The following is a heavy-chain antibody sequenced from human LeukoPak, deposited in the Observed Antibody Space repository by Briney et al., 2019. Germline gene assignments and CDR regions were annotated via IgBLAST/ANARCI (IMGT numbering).Heavy chain of an antibody. CDR2: ISSSDNII. J-gene: IGHJ4*02. CDR1: GFTFSSHE. V-gene: IGHV3-48*03. D-gene: IGHD2-15*01. Sequence: GGSLRLSCAASGFTFSSHEMNWVRQAPGKGLEWVSYISSSDNIIYYADSVKGRFTISRDNAKNSLYLQMNSLRAEDTAVYYCARDAAYCSGGSCYFGYWGQGTLVTVSS. CDR3: ARDAAYCSGGSCYFGY.